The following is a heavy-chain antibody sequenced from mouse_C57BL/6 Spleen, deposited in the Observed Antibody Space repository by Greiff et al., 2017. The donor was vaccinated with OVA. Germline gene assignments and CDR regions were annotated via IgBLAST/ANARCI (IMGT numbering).Heavy chain of an antibody. CDR2: ISYDGSN. CDR1: GYSITSGYY. J-gene: IGHJ4*01. CDR3: ARDPNYYYAMDY. V-gene: IGHV3-6*01. Sequence: EVQVVESGPGLVKPSQSLSLTCSVTGYSITSGYYWNWIRQFPGNKLEWMGYISYDGSNNYNPSLKNRISITRDTSKNQFFLKLNSVTTEDTATYYCARDPNYYYAMDYWGQGTSVTVTS.